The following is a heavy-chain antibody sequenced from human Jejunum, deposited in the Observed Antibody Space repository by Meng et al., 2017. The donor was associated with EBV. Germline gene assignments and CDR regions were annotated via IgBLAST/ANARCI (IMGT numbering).Heavy chain of an antibody. CDR3: ASPPGGGTGGY. CDR1: GFTFSDYS. Sequence: LGEAGGGLVKPGGSLRFSCEGSGFTFSDYSIGWMRQAPGKGLEWVSFISSGGTTIYYADSVKGRFTISRDNGKNSLYLEMNSLRADDTAMYYCASPPGGGTGGYWGQGTLVTVSS. V-gene: IGHV3-11*01. D-gene: IGHD2-8*02. CDR2: ISSGGTTI. J-gene: IGHJ4*02.